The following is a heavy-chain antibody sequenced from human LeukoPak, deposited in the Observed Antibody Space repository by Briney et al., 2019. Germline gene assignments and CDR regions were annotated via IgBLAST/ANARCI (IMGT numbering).Heavy chain of an antibody. CDR2: IYYSRST. Sequence: PSETLSLACTVSGGSISSYYWSWIRQPPGKGLEWIGYIYYSRSTNYNPSLKSRVTISVDTSKNQFSLKLSSVTAADTAVYYCARAPYDSSGYPRESAFDIWGQGTMVTVSS. CDR3: ARAPYDSSGYPRESAFDI. D-gene: IGHD3-22*01. CDR1: GGSISSYY. V-gene: IGHV4-59*01. J-gene: IGHJ3*02.